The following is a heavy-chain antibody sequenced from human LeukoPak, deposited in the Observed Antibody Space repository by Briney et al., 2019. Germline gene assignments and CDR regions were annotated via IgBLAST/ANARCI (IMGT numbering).Heavy chain of an antibody. V-gene: IGHV3-43D*03. Sequence: PGGSLRLSCAASGFTFDDYAMHWVRQAPGKGLEWVSLISWDGGSTYYADSVKGRFTISRDNAKNSLYLQMNSLRGDDTAFYFCARDRYCSSTSCSGVIEPLDYWGQGTLVTVSS. J-gene: IGHJ4*02. CDR3: ARDRYCSSTSCSGVIEPLDY. CDR2: ISWDGGST. CDR1: GFTFDDYA. D-gene: IGHD2-2*01.